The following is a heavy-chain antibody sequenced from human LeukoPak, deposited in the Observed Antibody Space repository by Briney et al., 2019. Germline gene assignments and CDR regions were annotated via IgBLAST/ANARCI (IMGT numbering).Heavy chain of an antibody. J-gene: IGHJ5*02. V-gene: IGHV3-11*04. CDR2: ISSSGSTI. CDR1: GFTFSDYY. Sequence: GGSLRHSCADSGFTFSDYYMSGIRQAPGKGLEWVSYISSSGSTIYYADSVKGRFTISRDNAKNSLYLQMSSLRAEDTAVYYCARDEDGSGSYPPWFDPWGQGTLVTVSS. CDR3: ARDEDGSGSYPPWFDP. D-gene: IGHD3-10*01.